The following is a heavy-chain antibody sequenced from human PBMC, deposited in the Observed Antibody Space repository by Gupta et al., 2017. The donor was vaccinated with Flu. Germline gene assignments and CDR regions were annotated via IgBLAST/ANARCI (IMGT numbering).Heavy chain of an antibody. CDR3: AREVNAGDYFDH. Sequence: EVQLVESGGGLVKPGGSLRVSCAASGFTFSSYSMNWVRQAPGKGLEWVSSISSSSSYIYYADSVKGRFTISRDNAKNSLYLQMNSLRAEDTAVYYCAREVNAGDYFDHWGQGTLVTVSS. CDR1: GFTFSSYS. D-gene: IGHD2-8*02. J-gene: IGHJ4*02. V-gene: IGHV3-21*01. CDR2: ISSSSSYI.